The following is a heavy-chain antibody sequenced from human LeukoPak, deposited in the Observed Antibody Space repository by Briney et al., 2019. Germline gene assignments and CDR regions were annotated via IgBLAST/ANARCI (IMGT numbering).Heavy chain of an antibody. D-gene: IGHD4-23*01. Sequence: SVKVSCKASGGTFSSYAISWVRQAPGQGLEWMGGIIPIFGTANYAQKFQGRVTITTDESTSTAYMELSSLRSEDTAVYYCARQDYGGLGGWFDPWGQGTLVTVSS. V-gene: IGHV1-69*05. J-gene: IGHJ5*02. CDR2: IIPIFGTA. CDR3: ARQDYGGLGGWFDP. CDR1: GGTFSSYA.